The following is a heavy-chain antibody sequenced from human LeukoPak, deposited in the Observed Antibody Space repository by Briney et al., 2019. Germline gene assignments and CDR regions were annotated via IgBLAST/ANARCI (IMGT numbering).Heavy chain of an antibody. CDR1: GLTFSSYG. D-gene: IGHD2-2*01. Sequence: GGSLRLSCAASGLTFSSYGMHWVRQAPGKGLEWVAFIRYDGSNKYYADSVKGRFTISRDNSKNTLYLQMNSLRAEDTAVYYCAKERFVVVPAAGRSGFDYWGQGTLVTVSS. CDR2: IRYDGSNK. CDR3: AKERFVVVPAAGRSGFDY. V-gene: IGHV3-30*02. J-gene: IGHJ4*02.